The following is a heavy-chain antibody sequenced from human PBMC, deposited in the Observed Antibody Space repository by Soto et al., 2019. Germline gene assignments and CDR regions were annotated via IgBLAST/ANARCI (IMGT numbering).Heavy chain of an antibody. CDR1: GGSISSSNYY. CDR3: ARGLITMFRGVKTGSWFDP. Sequence: SETLSLTRTFSGGSISSSNYYWGWIRQPPGKGLEWIGSIFYSGNTFYKPSLKSRVTIPVDTSKNQFSLKLSSVTAADTAVYYCARGLITMFRGVKTGSWFDPGGRGPGVRSPQ. J-gene: IGHJ5*02. D-gene: IGHD3-10*01. V-gene: IGHV4-39*07. CDR2: IFYSGNT.